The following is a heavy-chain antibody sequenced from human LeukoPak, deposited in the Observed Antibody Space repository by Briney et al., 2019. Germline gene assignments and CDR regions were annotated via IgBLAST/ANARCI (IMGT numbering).Heavy chain of an antibody. Sequence: GGSLRLSCAASGFTFSNYGMHWVRQAPGKGLEWVAFIRYDGSNKYYADSVKGRFTISRDNSKNTLYLQMNSLRAEDTAVYYCNGYYYGSGSLFDPWGQGTLVTVSS. V-gene: IGHV3-30*02. CDR2: IRYDGSNK. D-gene: IGHD3-10*01. CDR3: NGYYYGSGSLFDP. CDR1: GFTFSNYG. J-gene: IGHJ5*02.